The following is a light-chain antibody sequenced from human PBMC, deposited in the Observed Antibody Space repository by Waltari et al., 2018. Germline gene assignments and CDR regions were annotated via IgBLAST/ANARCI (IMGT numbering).Light chain of an antibody. CDR2: YAS. V-gene: IGKV6-21*01. CDR1: QDISTS. J-gene: IGKJ4*01. CDR3: QQSRSFPLT. Sequence: EIVLTQSPDFQSVTPKEKVTITCRASQDISTSLHWYQQKPDQSPKLLIKYASESFSGVPSRFSCSGSGTHFTLTINSLEAEDAATYYCQQSRSFPLTFGGGTKVEIK.